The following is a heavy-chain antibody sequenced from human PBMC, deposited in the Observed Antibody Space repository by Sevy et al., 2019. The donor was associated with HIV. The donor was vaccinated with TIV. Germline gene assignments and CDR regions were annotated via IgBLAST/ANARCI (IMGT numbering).Heavy chain of an antibody. D-gene: IGHD5-12*01. CDR2: ISGSGGST. Sequence: GGSLRLSCAASGFTFSSYAMSWVRQAPGKGLEWVSAISGSGGSTYYADSVKGRFTISRDNSKNTLYLQMNSLRAEDTAVYDCAKDRGGYIYRYFDLWGRGTLVTVSS. CDR1: GFTFSSYA. CDR3: AKDRGGYIYRYFDL. V-gene: IGHV3-23*01. J-gene: IGHJ2*01.